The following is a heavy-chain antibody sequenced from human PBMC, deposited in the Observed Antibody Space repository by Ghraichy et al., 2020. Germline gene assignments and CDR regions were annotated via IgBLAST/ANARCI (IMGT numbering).Heavy chain of an antibody. J-gene: IGHJ3*02. CDR3: ATVFGIVGATLVPTTLGPFDI. CDR1: GYTLTELS. Sequence: ASVKVSCKVSGYTLTELSMHWVRQAPGKGLEWMGGFDPEDGETIYAQKFQGRVTMTEDTSTDTAYMELSSLRSEDTAVYYCATVFGIVGATLVPTTLGPFDIWGQGTMVTVSS. V-gene: IGHV1-24*01. CDR2: FDPEDGET. D-gene: IGHD1-26*01.